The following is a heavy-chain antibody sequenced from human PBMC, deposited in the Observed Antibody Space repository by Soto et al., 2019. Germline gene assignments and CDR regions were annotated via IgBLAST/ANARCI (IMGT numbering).Heavy chain of an antibody. CDR1: GFTFRNYA. CDR2: VSAAGGST. CDR3: AKDPKGDYVGAFDI. Sequence: EVQLLESGGDLVQPGGSLRLSCAASGFTFRNYAMSWVRQAPGKGPEWVSGVSAAGGSTYYADSVKGRFTILRDNSKATLYLQMNSLRAEDTALYYCAKDPKGDYVGAFDIWGQGTVVTVSS. D-gene: IGHD3-10*02. J-gene: IGHJ3*02. V-gene: IGHV3-23*01.